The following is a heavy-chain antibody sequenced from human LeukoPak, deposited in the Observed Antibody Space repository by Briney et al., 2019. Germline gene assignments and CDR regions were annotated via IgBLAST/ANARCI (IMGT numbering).Heavy chain of an antibody. J-gene: IGHJ4*02. CDR2: IYYSGST. V-gene: IGHV4-39*07. CDR1: GGSISSGSYY. Sequence: SETLSLTCSVSGGSISSGSYYWGWIRQPPGKGLEWIGSIYYSGSTYYNPSLKSRVTISVDTSKNQFSLKLSSVTAADTAVYYCARTFMVRGDYFDYWGQGTLVTVSS. CDR3: ARTFMVRGDYFDY. D-gene: IGHD3-10*01.